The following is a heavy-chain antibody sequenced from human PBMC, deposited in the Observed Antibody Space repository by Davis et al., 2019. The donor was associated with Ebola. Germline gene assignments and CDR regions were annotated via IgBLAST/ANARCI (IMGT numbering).Heavy chain of an antibody. V-gene: IGHV4-61*01. CDR1: GGSFSSNNW. D-gene: IGHD3-3*01. CDR3: ARAGKITIFGEYYYYYMDV. CDR2: IYYSGST. Sequence: PSETLSLTCAVYGGSFSSNNWWSWIRQPPGKGLEWIGYIYYSGSTNYNPSLKSRVTISVDTSKNQFSLKLSSVTAADTAVYYCARAGKITIFGEYYYYYMDVWGKGTTVTVSS. J-gene: IGHJ6*03.